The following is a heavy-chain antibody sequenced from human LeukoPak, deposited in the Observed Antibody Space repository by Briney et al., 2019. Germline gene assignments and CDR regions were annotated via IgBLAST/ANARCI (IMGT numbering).Heavy chain of an antibody. CDR3: AKFSGMDD. CDR1: GFTFDDYA. V-gene: IGHV3-23*01. J-gene: IGHJ6*02. Sequence: GGSLRLSCAASGFTFDDYAMHWVRQAPGKGLEWVSAISGSGGSTYYTDSVKGRFTISRDNSKNTLYLQVNSLRAEDTAVYYCAKFSGMDDWGQGTTVTVSS. CDR2: ISGSGGST.